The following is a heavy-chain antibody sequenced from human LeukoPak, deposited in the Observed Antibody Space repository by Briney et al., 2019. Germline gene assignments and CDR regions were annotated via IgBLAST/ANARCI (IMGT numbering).Heavy chain of an antibody. V-gene: IGHV3-74*01. Sequence: GGSLRLSCAASGFTFSSYWMHWVRQAPGKGLVWVSRINSDGSSTSYADSVKGRFTISRDNAKNSLYLQMNSLRAEDTAVYYCARDWGSIVGATGPYFDYWGQGTLVTVSS. CDR1: GFTFSSYW. CDR2: INSDGSST. J-gene: IGHJ4*02. D-gene: IGHD1-26*01. CDR3: ARDWGSIVGATGPYFDY.